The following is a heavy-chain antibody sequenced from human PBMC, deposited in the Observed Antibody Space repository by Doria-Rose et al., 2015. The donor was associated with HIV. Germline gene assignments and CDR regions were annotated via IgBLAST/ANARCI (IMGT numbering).Heavy chain of an antibody. Sequence: SGPVLVKPTETLTLTCTVSGVSLSSPGMGVSWIRQPPGKALEWLANIFSDDARSYITSLRSRLTISRGTSKSQVVLTMTDMDPVDTATYYCARIKSSRWYHKYYFDFWGQGTLVIVSA. CDR3: ARIKSSRWYHKYYFDF. V-gene: IGHV2-26*01. J-gene: IGHJ4*02. CDR2: IFSDDAR. CDR1: GVSLSSPGMG. D-gene: IGHD6-13*01.